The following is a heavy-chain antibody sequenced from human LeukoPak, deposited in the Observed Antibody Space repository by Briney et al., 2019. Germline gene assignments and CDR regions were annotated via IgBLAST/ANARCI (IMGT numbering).Heavy chain of an antibody. J-gene: IGHJ4*02. CDR2: VYHSGNT. CDR1: GDPIRSSNW. D-gene: IGHD1-26*01. CDR3: ARGGGSPPDY. V-gene: IGHV4-4*02. Sequence: PSGTLSLTCTVSGDPIRSSNWWTWVRQPPVKGLEWIGEVYHSGNTNYNPSLKSRVTISVDKSKKQFSLQLTSATAADTAVYYCARGGGSPPDYWGQGTLVTVSS.